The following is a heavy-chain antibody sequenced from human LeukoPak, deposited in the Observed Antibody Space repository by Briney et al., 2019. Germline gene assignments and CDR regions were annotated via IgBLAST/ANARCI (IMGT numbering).Heavy chain of an antibody. CDR2: INTSGST. Sequence: SETLSLTCTVSGGFISNYYWSWIRQPAGKGLEWIGRINTSGSTNYNPSLKSRVTMSADTSKNQVSLQLSSVTATDTAVYYCARGRAVAEYWGQGTLVTVSS. CDR3: ARGRAVAEY. D-gene: IGHD6-19*01. CDR1: GGFISNYY. V-gene: IGHV4-4*07. J-gene: IGHJ4*02.